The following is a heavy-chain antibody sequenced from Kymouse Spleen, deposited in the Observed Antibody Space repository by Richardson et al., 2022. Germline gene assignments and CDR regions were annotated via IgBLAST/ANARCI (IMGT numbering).Heavy chain of an antibody. CDR3: AKEQWLDYYGMDV. Sequence: QVQLVESGGGVVQPGRSLRLSCAASGFTFSSYGMHWVRQAPGKGLEWVAVISYDGSNKYYADSVKGRFTISRDNSKNTLYLQMNSLRAEDTAVYYCAKEQWLDYYGMDVWGQGTTVTVSS. CDR2: ISYDGSNK. V-gene: IGHV3-30*18. CDR1: GFTFSSYG. D-gene: IGHD6-19*01. J-gene: IGHJ6*02.